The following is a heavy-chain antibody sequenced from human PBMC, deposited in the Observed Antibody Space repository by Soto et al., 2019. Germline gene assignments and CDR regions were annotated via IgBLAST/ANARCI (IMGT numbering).Heavy chain of an antibody. CDR2: ITGSGGST. Sequence: EVQLLESGGGLVQPGGSLRLSCAASGFTFSTYAMIWVRQAPGKGLEWVSVITGSGGSTYYADSVKGRFTISRDTSKNTLFLQLNSLGAEDTAVYYCAKHRYGDYGGIDYWGQGTMVTVSS. D-gene: IGHD4-17*01. J-gene: IGHJ4*02. V-gene: IGHV3-23*01. CDR3: AKHRYGDYGGIDY. CDR1: GFTFSTYA.